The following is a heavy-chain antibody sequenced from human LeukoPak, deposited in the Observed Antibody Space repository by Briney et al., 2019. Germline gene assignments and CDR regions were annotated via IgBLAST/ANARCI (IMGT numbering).Heavy chain of an antibody. CDR2: ISYDGSNK. CDR3: AKDQSPMIVVVTDFDY. CDR1: GFTFSSYA. V-gene: IGHV3-30-3*01. J-gene: IGHJ4*02. Sequence: GGSLRLSCAASGFTFSSYATHWVRQAPGKGLEWVAVISYDGSNKYYADSVKGRFTISRDNSKNTLYLQMNGLRAEDTAVYYCAKDQSPMIVVVTDFDYWGQGTLVTVSS. D-gene: IGHD3-22*01.